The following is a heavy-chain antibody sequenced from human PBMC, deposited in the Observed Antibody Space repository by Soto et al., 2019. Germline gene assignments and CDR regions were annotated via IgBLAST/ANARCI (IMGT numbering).Heavy chain of an antibody. Sequence: EVQLLESGGGLVQPGGSLRLSCEASGFTFSTSAMSWVRHAPGKGLDWVSTISDSGSTYYADSVKGRFTISRDNSKNTLYLQMKSLRAEDTAIYHCAKVWGEDGYCTRTSCLYYFHHWGQGVLVTVSS. CDR2: ISDSGST. CDR3: AKVWGEDGYCTRTSCLYYFHH. V-gene: IGHV3-23*01. J-gene: IGHJ4*02. CDR1: GFTFSTSA. D-gene: IGHD2-2*03.